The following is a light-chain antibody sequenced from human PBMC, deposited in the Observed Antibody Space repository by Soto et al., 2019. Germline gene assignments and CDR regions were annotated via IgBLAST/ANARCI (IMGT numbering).Light chain of an antibody. J-gene: IGLJ2*01. V-gene: IGLV2-14*03. CDR3: SSYTSSSTYVV. Sequence: QSVLTQPASVSGSPGQSITISCTGTSSDVGGYNYVSWYQQRPGKAPKLMIYDVINRPSGVSNRFSGSKSGNSASLTISGLQAEDEADYYCSSYTSSSTYVVFGGGTKLTVL. CDR1: SSDVGGYNY. CDR2: DVI.